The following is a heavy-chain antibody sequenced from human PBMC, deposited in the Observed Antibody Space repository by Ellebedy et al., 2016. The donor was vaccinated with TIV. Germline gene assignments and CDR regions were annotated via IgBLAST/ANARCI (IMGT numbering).Heavy chain of an antibody. CDR2: IRSRAYGGTT. V-gene: IGHV3-49*03. Sequence: PGGSLRLSCTASGFTFGDYAMSWFRQAPGKGLEWVGFIRSRAYGGTTEYAASVKGRFTISRDDSKRIAYLQMNSLRAEDTAVYYCARDYCSSTSCFVYYYYGMDVWGQGTTVTVSS. CDR3: ARDYCSSTSCFVYYYYGMDV. CDR1: GFTFGDYA. J-gene: IGHJ6*02. D-gene: IGHD2-2*01.